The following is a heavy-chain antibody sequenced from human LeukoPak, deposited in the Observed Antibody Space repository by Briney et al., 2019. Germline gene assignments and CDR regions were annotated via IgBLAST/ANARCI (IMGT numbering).Heavy chain of an antibody. V-gene: IGHV4-39*01. J-gene: IGHJ4*02. CDR3: ARHSHGSGSYRSS. D-gene: IGHD3-10*01. CDR2: IYNSGTT. CDR1: DGSISSSSYY. Sequence: SETLSLTCTVSDGSISSSSYYWGWIRQPPGKGLEWIGSIYNSGTTYYSPSLKSRVTISVDTSKNQVTLKVTSVTAADTAMYYCARHSHGSGSYRSSWGQGTLVIVSS.